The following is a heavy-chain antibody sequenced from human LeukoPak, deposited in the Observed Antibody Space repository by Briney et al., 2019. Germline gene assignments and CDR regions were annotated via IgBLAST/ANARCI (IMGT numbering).Heavy chain of an antibody. Sequence: GGSLRLSCAASGFTFDDYTMHWVRQAPGKGLEWVSLISWDGGTAYYADSVKGRFTISRDNSKNSLYLQMNSLRTEDTALYYCAKGAAAGSSLDYWGQGTLVTVSS. CDR2: ISWDGGTA. D-gene: IGHD6-13*01. J-gene: IGHJ4*02. CDR1: GFTFDDYT. CDR3: AKGAAAGSSLDY. V-gene: IGHV3-43*01.